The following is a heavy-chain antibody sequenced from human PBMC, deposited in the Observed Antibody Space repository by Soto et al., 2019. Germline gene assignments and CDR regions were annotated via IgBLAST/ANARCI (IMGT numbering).Heavy chain of an antibody. CDR3: ASERTYYYGSGDADV. CDR1: GGSISSSNW. D-gene: IGHD3-10*01. J-gene: IGHJ6*02. V-gene: IGHV4-4*02. CDR2: IYHSGST. Sequence: QVQLQESGPGLVKPSGTLSLTCAVSGGSISSSNWWSWVRQPPGKGLEWIGEIYHSGSTNYNPSLKSRVTISVDKSTNQFPLKLSSVTAADTAVYYCASERTYYYGSGDADVWGQGTTVTVSS.